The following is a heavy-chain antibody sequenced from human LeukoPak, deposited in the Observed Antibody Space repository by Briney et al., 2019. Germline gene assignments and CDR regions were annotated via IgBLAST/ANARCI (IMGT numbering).Heavy chain of an antibody. D-gene: IGHD3-9*01. J-gene: IGHJ6*03. CDR2: INHSGST. V-gene: IGHV4-34*01. Sequence: PETLSLTCAVYGGSFSGYYWSWIRQPPGKGLEWIGEINHSGSTNYNPSLKSRVTISVDTSKNQFSLKLSSVTAADTAVYYCARGYYDILTGYYPYYYYYMDVWGKGTTVTISS. CDR3: ARGYYDILTGYYPYYYYYMDV. CDR1: GGSFSGYY.